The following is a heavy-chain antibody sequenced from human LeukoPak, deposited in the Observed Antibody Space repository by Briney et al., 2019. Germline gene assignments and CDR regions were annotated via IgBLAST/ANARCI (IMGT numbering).Heavy chain of an antibody. CDR1: GFTFSSYA. CDR2: ISGSGGST. J-gene: IGHJ4*02. CDR3: GKDSNWDYFDY. D-gene: IGHD1-1*01. V-gene: IGHV3-23*01. Sequence: PGGSLRLSCAASGFTFSSYAMSWARHAPGKGLEWVSAISGSGGSTYYADSVKGRFTISRDNSKNALYLQMNSLRAEDTAVYYCGKDSNWDYFDYWGQGTLVTVSS.